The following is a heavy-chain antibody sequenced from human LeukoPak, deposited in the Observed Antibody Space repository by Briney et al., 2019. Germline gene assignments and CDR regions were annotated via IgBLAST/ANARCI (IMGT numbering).Heavy chain of an antibody. J-gene: IGHJ4*02. CDR2: IYYSGST. Sequence: SETLSLTCTVSGGSISTYYWSWIRQPPRKGLEWIGYIYYSGSTSYNPSLKSRVTISVDTSKNQFSLKLSSVTAADTAVYYCARTSSSGLVGGYYFDYWGQGTLVTVSS. D-gene: IGHD6-19*01. V-gene: IGHV4-59*01. CDR3: ARTSSSGLVGGYYFDY. CDR1: GGSISTYY.